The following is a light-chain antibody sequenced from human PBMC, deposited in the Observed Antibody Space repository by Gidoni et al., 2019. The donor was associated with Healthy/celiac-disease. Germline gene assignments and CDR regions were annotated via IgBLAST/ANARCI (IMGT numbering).Light chain of an antibody. V-gene: IGKV4-1*01. Sequence: DIVMTQSPDSLAVSLGERATINCKSSQSVLYSSNNKNYLAWYQQKPGQPPKLLIYWASTRESGVPDRFSGSGSGTDFTLTISSLQAEDVAVYYCQQYYSTLGFGQXTKLEIK. J-gene: IGKJ2*03. CDR1: QSVLYSSNNKNY. CDR2: WAS. CDR3: QQYYSTLG.